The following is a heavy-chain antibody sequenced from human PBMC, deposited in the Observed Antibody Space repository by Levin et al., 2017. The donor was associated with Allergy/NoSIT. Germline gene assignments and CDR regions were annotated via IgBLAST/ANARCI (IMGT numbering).Heavy chain of an antibody. CDR1: GYTFTGYY. CDR3: ARDPGYGWVTAILGWYFDR. CDR2: INPNSGGT. V-gene: IGHV1-2*02. Sequence: EASVKVSCKASGYTFTGYYMHWVRQAPGQGLEWMGWINPNSGGTNYAQKFQGRVTMTRDTSISTAYMELSRLRSDDTAVYYCARDPGYGWVTAILGWYFDRWGRGTLVTVSS. D-gene: IGHD2-21*02. J-gene: IGHJ2*01.